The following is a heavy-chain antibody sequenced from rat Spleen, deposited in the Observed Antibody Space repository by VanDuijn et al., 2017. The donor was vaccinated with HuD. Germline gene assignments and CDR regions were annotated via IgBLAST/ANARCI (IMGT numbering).Heavy chain of an antibody. D-gene: IGHD1-10*01. V-gene: IGHV2-13*01. J-gene: IGHJ4*01. CDR1: GFSLSNYG. CDR2: IWGNGDT. Sequence: QVQLKESGPGLVQPSQTLSLTCTVSGFSLSNYGVIWVRQPPGEGLEWMGVIWGNGDTNSNSALKSRLSISRDTSKSQVYLKMNSLQTEDTATYYCTREGDNNYRDVMDAWGQGASVTVSS. CDR3: TREGDNNYRDVMDA.